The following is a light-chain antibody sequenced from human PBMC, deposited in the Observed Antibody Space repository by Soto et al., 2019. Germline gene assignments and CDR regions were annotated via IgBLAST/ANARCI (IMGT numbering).Light chain of an antibody. Sequence: QLVLTQPPSVSGAPGQRVTISCTGSSSNIGAGSNVHWYQKLPGTAPKLLIYGNSNRPSGVPDRFSGSKSGTSASLAITGLQTEDEADYYCQSYDSSLSGSKVFGGGTKLTVL. CDR3: QSYDSSLSGSKV. V-gene: IGLV1-40*01. CDR1: SSNIGAGSN. J-gene: IGLJ2*01. CDR2: GNS.